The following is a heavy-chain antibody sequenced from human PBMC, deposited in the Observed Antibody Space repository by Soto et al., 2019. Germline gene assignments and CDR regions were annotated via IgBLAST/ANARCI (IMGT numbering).Heavy chain of an antibody. CDR1: GFTFDDYA. CDR2: ISWNSGSI. D-gene: IGHD3-3*01. J-gene: IGHJ4*02. CDR3: AKDSHIRDYYGDYFDY. Sequence: EVQLVESGGGLVQPGRSLRLSCASSGFTFDDYAMHWVRQVPGKGLEWVSGISWNSGSIDYADSVKGRFTISRDNPKSXLYLQMNSLRAEDTALYYCAKDSHIRDYYGDYFDYWGQGTLVTVSS. V-gene: IGHV3-9*01.